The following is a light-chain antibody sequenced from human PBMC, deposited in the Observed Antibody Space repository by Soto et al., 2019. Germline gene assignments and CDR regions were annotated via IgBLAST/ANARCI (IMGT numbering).Light chain of an antibody. V-gene: IGLV4-60*02. Sequence: QLVLTQSSSASASLGSSVKLTCTLSSGHSSYIIAWHQQQPGKAPRYLMKLEGSGSYNKGSGVPDRFSGSSSGADRYLTISHLQFEDEADYYCYTWESNPQVFGTGTKLTVL. CDR2: LEGSGSY. CDR1: SGHSSYI. J-gene: IGLJ1*01. CDR3: YTWESNPQV.